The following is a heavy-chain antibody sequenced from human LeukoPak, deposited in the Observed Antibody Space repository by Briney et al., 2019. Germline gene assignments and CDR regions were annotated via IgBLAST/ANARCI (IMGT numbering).Heavy chain of an antibody. J-gene: IGHJ2*01. CDR3: ATSLNMEGSNRYFEL. CDR1: GVSISNYH. D-gene: IGHD3-10*01. Sequence: SETLSLTCTLSGVSISNYHWRWTRQPPGKGLEWIGYIYYIGSTDYNPSLKSRVTISVDTSKNQFSLKLSSVTAADTAVYYCATSLNMEGSNRYFELWGRGTLVTVSS. CDR2: IYYIGST. V-gene: IGHV4-59*01.